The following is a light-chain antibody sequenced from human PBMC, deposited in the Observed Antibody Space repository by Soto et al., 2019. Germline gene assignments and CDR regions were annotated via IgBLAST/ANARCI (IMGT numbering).Light chain of an antibody. J-gene: IGLJ1*01. Sequence: SYELTQAPSVSVAPGQTARIGCGGDNIGSKSVHWYQQRPGQAPVLVVYADSDRPSGIPERFSGSNPGNTATLTISRVEAGDEADYYCQVWDCDTDHFVFGPGTKLTVL. CDR3: QVWDCDTDHFV. CDR2: ADS. CDR1: NIGSKS. V-gene: IGLV3-21*02.